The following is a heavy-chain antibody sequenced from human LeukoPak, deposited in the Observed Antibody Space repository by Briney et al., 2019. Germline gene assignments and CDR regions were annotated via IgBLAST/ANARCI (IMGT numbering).Heavy chain of an antibody. V-gene: IGHV4-59*08. D-gene: IGHD3-16*01. CDR1: GGSISSYY. CDR3: ARRNLGLGGDAFDI. J-gene: IGHJ3*02. CDR2: IYYSGST. Sequence: SETLSLTCTVSGGSISSYYWSWIRQPPGKGLAWIGYIYYSGSTNYNPSLKSRVTISVDTSKNQFSLRLSSVTAADTAVYYCARRNLGLGGDAFDIWGQGTMVTVSS.